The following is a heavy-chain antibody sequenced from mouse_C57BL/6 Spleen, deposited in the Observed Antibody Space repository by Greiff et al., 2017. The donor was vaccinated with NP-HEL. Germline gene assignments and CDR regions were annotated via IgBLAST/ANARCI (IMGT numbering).Heavy chain of an antibody. V-gene: IGHV5-16*01. CDR2: INYDGSST. J-gene: IGHJ1*03. D-gene: IGHD2-5*01. CDR1: GFTFSDYY. CDR3: AREKGYSNYYWYFDV. Sequence: EVKLVESEGGLVQPGSSMKLSCKASGFTFSDYYMAWVRQVPEKGLEWVANINYDGSSTYYLDSLKSRFIISRDNAKNILSLQMSSLKSEDTATYYCAREKGYSNYYWYFDVWGTGTTVTVSS.